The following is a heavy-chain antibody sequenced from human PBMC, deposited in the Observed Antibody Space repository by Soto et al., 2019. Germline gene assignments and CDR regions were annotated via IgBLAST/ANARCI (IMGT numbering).Heavy chain of an antibody. J-gene: IGHJ5*02. CDR2: IYYSGST. D-gene: IGHD3-3*01. CDR1: GGSISSGGYY. CDR3: ARGPPITIFGVVIVSAKNWFDP. Sequence: SETLSLTCTVSGGSISSGGYYWSWIRQHPEKDLEWIGYIYYSGSTYYNPSLKSRVTISVDTSKNQFSLKLSSVTTADTAVYYCARGPPITIFGVVIVSAKNWFDPWGQGTLVTVSS. V-gene: IGHV4-31*03.